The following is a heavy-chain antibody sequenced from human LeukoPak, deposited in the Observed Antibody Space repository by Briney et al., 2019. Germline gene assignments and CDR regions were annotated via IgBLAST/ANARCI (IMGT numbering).Heavy chain of an antibody. CDR2: IRYDGSNK. D-gene: IGHD6-13*01. Sequence: PGGSLRLSCAASGFTFSSYGMHWVRQAPGKGLEWVAFIRYDGSNKYYADSVKGRFTISRDNSKNTLYLQMNSLRAEDTAVYYCAKSRSSSWPLYFDYWGQGTLVTVSS. J-gene: IGHJ4*02. CDR1: GFTFSSYG. V-gene: IGHV3-30*02. CDR3: AKSRSSSWPLYFDY.